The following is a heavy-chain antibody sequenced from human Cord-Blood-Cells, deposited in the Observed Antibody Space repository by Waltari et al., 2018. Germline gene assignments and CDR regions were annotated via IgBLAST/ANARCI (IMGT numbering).Heavy chain of an antibody. J-gene: IGHJ4*02. CDR1: SSYY. CDR3: ARQTGWELFDY. CDR2: IYYSGST. D-gene: IGHD1-26*01. Sequence: SSYYWGWIRQPPGKGLEWIGSIYYSGSTYYNPSLKSRVTISVDTSKNQFSLKLSSVTAADTAVYYCARQTGWELFDYWGQGTLVTVSS. V-gene: IGHV4-39*01.